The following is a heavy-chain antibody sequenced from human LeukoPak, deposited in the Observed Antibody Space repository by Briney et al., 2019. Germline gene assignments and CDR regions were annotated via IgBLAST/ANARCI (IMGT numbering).Heavy chain of an antibody. J-gene: IGHJ5*02. CDR2: ISAYNGNT. D-gene: IGHD2-2*01. CDR1: GYTFTSYD. CDR3: ARDGGYCSSTSCYWFDP. Sequence: ASVKVSCKASGYTFTSYDINWVRQATGQGLEWMGWISAYNGNTNYAQKLQGRVTMTTDTSTSTAYMELRSLRSDDTAVYYCARDGGYCSSTSCYWFDPWGQGTLVTVSS. V-gene: IGHV1-18*01.